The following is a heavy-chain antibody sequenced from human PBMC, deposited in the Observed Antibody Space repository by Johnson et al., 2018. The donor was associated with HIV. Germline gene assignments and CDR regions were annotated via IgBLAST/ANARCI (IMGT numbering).Heavy chain of an antibody. V-gene: IGHV3-15*01. D-gene: IGHD5-18*01. Sequence: VLLVESGGGLVQPGGSLRLSCAASGFTFSGSWMSWVRQAPGKGLEWVGRIKSKTDGGTTDYAAPVKGKFTISRVDSKTTLYLQMNSLKTEDTAVYYCARDGRDLVTRGSFDVWGQGTVVTVSS. J-gene: IGHJ3*01. CDR1: GFTFSGSW. CDR3: ARDGRDLVTRGSFDV. CDR2: IKSKTDGGTT.